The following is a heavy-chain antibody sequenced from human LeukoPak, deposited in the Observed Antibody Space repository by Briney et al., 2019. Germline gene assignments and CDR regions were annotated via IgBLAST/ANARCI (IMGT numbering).Heavy chain of an antibody. CDR1: GFTFSSYG. V-gene: IGHV3-23*01. D-gene: IGHD3-22*01. J-gene: IGHJ4*02. Sequence: GGSLRLSCAASGFTFSSYGMSWVRQAPGKGLEWGSAISGSGGSTYYADSVKGRFTISRDNSKNTLYLQMNSLRAEDTAVYYCAKVKLGTTMIERSLDYWGQGTLVTVSS. CDR2: ISGSGGST. CDR3: AKVKLGTTMIERSLDY.